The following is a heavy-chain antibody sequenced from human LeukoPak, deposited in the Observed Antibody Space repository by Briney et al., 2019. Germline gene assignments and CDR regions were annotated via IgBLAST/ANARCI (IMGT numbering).Heavy chain of an antibody. CDR3: ARDNPSSDRGDAFDI. CDR1: GYTFTSYY. Sequence: ASVKVSCKASGYTFTSYYMHWVRQAPGQGLEWMGWINPNSGGTNYAQKFQGWVTMTRDTSISTAYMELSRLRSDDTAVYYCARDNPSSDRGDAFDIWGQGTMVTVSS. V-gene: IGHV1-2*04. CDR2: INPNSGGT. D-gene: IGHD3-22*01. J-gene: IGHJ3*02.